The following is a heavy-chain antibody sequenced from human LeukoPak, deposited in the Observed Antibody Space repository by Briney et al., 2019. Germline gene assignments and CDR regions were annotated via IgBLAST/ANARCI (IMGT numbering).Heavy chain of an antibody. CDR3: AKDHWGIVIVPAAMVIDY. CDR2: MQYDESNK. CDR1: GFTFSSYG. J-gene: IGHJ4*02. D-gene: IGHD2-2*01. Sequence: GGSLRLSCAASGFTFSSYGMHWVRQAPGKGLEWVAFMQYDESNKYYADSVKGRFTISRDNSKNMLYLQMNSLRAEDTAVYYCAKDHWGIVIVPAAMVIDYWGQGTLVTVSS. V-gene: IGHV3-30*02.